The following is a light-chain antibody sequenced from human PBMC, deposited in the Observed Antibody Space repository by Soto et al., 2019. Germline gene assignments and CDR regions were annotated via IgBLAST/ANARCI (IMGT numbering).Light chain of an antibody. Sequence: FMLTQPHSVSEFPGKTVTISCTRSSGSIASNYVQWYQQRPGSAPTTVIYEDNQRPSGVPDRFSGSIDSSSNSASLTISGLKTEDEADYYCQSYDSSNQVFGGGTKLTVL. J-gene: IGLJ3*02. CDR2: EDN. CDR1: SGSIASNY. CDR3: QSYDSSNQV. V-gene: IGLV6-57*03.